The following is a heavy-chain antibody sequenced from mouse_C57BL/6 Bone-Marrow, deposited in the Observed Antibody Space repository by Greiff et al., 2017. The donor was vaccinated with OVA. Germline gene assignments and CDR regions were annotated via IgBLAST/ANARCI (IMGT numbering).Heavy chain of an antibody. CDR3: AAFTTVVAHYAMDY. V-gene: IGHV1-76*01. J-gene: IGHJ4*01. CDR1: GYTFTDYY. Sequence: VQLQQSGAELVRPGASVKLSCKASGYTFTDYYINWVKQRPGQGLEWIARIYPGSGNTYYNEKFKGKATLTAEKSSSTAYMQLSSLTSEDSAVYFCAAFTTVVAHYAMDYWGQGTSVTVSS. CDR2: IYPGSGNT. D-gene: IGHD1-1*01.